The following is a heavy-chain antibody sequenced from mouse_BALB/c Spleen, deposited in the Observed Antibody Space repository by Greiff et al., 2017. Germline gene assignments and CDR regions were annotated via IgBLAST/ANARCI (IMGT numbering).Heavy chain of an antibody. V-gene: IGHV5-6*02. CDR1: GFTFSSYG. CDR2: ISSGGSYT. CDR3: ARAYYGSSYPFAY. Sequence: DVKLVESGGDLVKPGGSLKLSCAASGFTFSSYGMSWVRQTPDKRLEWVATISSGGSYTYYPDSVKGRFTISRDNAKNTLYLQMSSLKSEDTAMYYCARAYYGSSYPFAYWGQGTLVTVSA. J-gene: IGHJ3*01. D-gene: IGHD1-1*01.